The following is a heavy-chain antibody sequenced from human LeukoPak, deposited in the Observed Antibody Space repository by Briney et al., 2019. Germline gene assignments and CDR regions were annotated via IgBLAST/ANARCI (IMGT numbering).Heavy chain of an antibody. CDR1: GGSILRSSHY. J-gene: IGHJ4*02. D-gene: IGHD2-2*02. V-gene: IGHV4-39*01. Sequence: SETLSLTCTVSGGSILRSSHYWGWIRQPPGKGLEWIGSIYDSGSTYYNSPLKSRVTISVDTSRNQFSLKLSSVTAADTAVYYCARHALGYCSSTSCYRNYFDYWGQGTLVTVSS. CDR3: ARHALGYCSSTSCYRNYFDY. CDR2: IYDSGST.